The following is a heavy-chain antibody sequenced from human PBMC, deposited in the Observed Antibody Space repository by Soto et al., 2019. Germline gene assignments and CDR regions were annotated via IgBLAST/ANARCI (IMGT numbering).Heavy chain of an antibody. CDR3: AGLIQLCSEGHYYYGMDV. V-gene: IGHV1-18*01. CDR2: ISAYNGNT. D-gene: IGHD5-18*01. Sequence: QVQLVQSGAEVKKPGASVKVSCKASGYTFTSYGISWVRQAPGQGLEWMGWISAYNGNTNYAQKLQGRVTMTTDTSTSTAYKELRSLRSDDTAVYYCAGLIQLCSEGHYYYGMDVWGQGTTVTVSS. J-gene: IGHJ6*02. CDR1: GYTFTSYG.